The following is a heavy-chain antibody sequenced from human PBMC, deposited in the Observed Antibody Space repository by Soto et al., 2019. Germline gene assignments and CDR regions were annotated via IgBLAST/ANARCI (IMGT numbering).Heavy chain of an antibody. CDR1: GYSFSTYW. D-gene: IGHD3-10*01. J-gene: IGHJ4*02. CDR3: ARQYGSGSYDY. V-gene: IGHV5-51*01. Sequence: ESLKISFKASGYSFSTYWIGWARRIPGKGLEWVGIIYPGDSDPRYSPSYSPSFEGQVTISADKSITTAYLQWNSLKASDTAMYYCARQYGSGSYDYWGQGTPVTVSS. CDR2: IYPGDSDP.